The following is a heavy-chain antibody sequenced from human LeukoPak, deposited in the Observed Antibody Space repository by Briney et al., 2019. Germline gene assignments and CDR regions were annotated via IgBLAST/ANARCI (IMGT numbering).Heavy chain of an antibody. D-gene: IGHD6-13*01. CDR2: INHNSGVT. J-gene: IGHJ4*02. CDR1: VYSFTAYY. CDR3: ARDVSSSWSPATY. V-gene: IGHV1-2*02. Sequence: ASVKVSCKAPVYSFTAYYMHWVRQAPGQGLEWMGWINHNSGVTNYAQNFQGRVTMTRDKSINTAYMELSRLRSDDTAMYYCARDVSSSWSPATYWGQGTLVTVSS.